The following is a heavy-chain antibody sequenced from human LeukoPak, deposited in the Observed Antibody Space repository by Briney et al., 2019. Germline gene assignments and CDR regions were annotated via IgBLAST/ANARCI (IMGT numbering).Heavy chain of an antibody. D-gene: IGHD3-3*01. CDR3: ARVPLNSNYDFWSGYLVYGMDV. V-gene: IGHV1-8*01. CDR1: GYTFTSYD. CDR2: MNPNSGNT. J-gene: IGHJ6*02. Sequence: ASVKVSCKASGYTFTSYDINWVRQAPGQGLEWMGWMNPNSGNTGYAQKFQGRATMTRNTSISTAYMELSSLRSEDTAVYYCARVPLNSNYDFWSGYLVYGMDVWGQGTTVTVSS.